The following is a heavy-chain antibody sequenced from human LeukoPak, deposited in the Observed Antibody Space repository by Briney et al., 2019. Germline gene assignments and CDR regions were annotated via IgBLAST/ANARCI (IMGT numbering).Heavy chain of an antibody. CDR2: ISSSSSYI. J-gene: IGHJ6*02. D-gene: IGHD3-3*01. CDR1: GFTFSSYS. V-gene: IGHV3-21*04. Sequence: GGSLRLSCAASGFTFSSYSMNWVRQAPGKGLEWVSSISSSSSYIYYADSVKGRFTISRDNAKNSLYLQMNSLRAEDTAVYYCAKDCPYYDFWSGYYRCYYYGMDVWGQGTTVTVSS. CDR3: AKDCPYYDFWSGYYRCYYYGMDV.